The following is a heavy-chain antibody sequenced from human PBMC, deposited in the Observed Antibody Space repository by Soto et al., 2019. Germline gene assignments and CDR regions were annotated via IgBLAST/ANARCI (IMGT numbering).Heavy chain of an antibody. Sequence: SVKVSCKASGGTFSSYAISWVRQAPGQGLEWMGGIIPIFGTANYAQKFQGRVTITADESTSTAYMELSSLRSEDTAVYYCARESSPWSGYYYYGMDVWGQGTTVTVSS. D-gene: IGHD3-3*01. V-gene: IGHV1-69*13. CDR3: ARESSPWSGYYYYGMDV. CDR1: GGTFSSYA. J-gene: IGHJ6*02. CDR2: IIPIFGTA.